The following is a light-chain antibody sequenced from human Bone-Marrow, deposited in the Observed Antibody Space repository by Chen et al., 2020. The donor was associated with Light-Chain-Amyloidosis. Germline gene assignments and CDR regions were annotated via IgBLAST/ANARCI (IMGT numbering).Light chain of an antibody. V-gene: IGLV3-25*03. J-gene: IGLJ3*02. CDR3: QSTDSTATYGV. Sequence: SYELTQPPSVSVSPGQTARITCSGDALPKQYVYWFQQKPGQAPVLVMYKDNERPTGIPERVSGSSSGTAVTLTISRVQTEDEADYYCQSTDSTATYGVFGGGTQLPVL. CDR1: ALPKQY. CDR2: KDN.